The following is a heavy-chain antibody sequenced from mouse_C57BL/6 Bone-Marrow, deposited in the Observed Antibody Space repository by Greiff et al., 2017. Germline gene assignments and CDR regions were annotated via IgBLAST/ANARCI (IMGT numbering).Heavy chain of an antibody. CDR1: GYTFTSYW. V-gene: IGHV1-50*01. Sequence: VQLQQPGAELVKPGASVKLSCKASGYTFTSYWMQWVKQRPGQGLEWIGEIDPSDSYTNYNQKFKGKATLTVDTSSSTAYMQLSSLTSEDSAVYYCAGPLGLDYWGKGTTLTVSS. CDR2: IDPSDSYT. CDR3: AGPLGLDY. J-gene: IGHJ2*01. D-gene: IGHD4-1*01.